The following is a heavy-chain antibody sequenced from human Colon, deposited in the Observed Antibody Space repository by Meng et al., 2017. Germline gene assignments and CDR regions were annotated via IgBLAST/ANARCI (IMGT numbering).Heavy chain of an antibody. V-gene: IGHV2-5*02. CDR2: IYWDDDK. J-gene: IGHJ4*02. Sequence: QTTVKECGAALGKPTQPLTLTCTFSAFSLSTSGVGVGWIRQPPGKGLEWLALIYWDDDKRYSPSLKSRLTITKDTSKTQVVLTMTNMDPVDTATYYCAHRRLLGFYFDYWGQGTLVTVSS. CDR1: AFSLSTSGVG. CDR3: AHRRLLGFYFDY. D-gene: IGHD7-27*01.